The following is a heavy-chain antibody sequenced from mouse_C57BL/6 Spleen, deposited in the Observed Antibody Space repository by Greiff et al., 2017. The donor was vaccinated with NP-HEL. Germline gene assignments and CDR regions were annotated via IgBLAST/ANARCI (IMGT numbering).Heavy chain of an antibody. D-gene: IGHD2-4*01. J-gene: IGHJ1*03. CDR1: GYTFTSYG. CDR3: ARSVYEYDRYFDV. Sequence: VKLQESGAELARPGASVKLSCKASGYTFTSYGISWVKQRTGQGLEWIGEIYPRRGNTYYNEKFKGKATLTADKSSSTAYMELRSLTSEDSAVYFCARSVYEYDRYFDVWGTGTTVTVSS. V-gene: IGHV1-81*01. CDR2: IYPRRGNT.